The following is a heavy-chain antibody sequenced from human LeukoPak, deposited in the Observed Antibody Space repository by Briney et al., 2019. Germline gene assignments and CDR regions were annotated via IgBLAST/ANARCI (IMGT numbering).Heavy chain of an antibody. CDR2: INPNSGGT. V-gene: IGHV1-2*02. J-gene: IGHJ4*02. D-gene: IGHD6-13*01. CDR1: GYTFTGYY. CDR3: ATLGAAAGGLHDY. Sequence: ASVKVSCKASGYTFTGYYMHWVRQAPGQGLEWMGWINPNSGGTIYAQKFQGRVTMTRDTSISTAYMELSRLRSDDTAVYYCATLGAAAGGLHDYWGQGTLVTVSS.